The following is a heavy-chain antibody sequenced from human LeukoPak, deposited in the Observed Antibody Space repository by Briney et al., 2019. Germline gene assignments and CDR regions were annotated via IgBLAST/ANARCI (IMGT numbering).Heavy chain of an antibody. V-gene: IGHV1-2*02. CDR3: ARVLPGAYYDFWSGSEADYFDY. Sequence: GASVKVSCKASGYTFTGYYMHWVRQAPGQGLEWMGWVNPNSGGTSYAQKFQGRVTMTRDTSISTAYMELSRLRSDDTAVYYCARVLPGAYYDFWSGSEADYFDYWGQGTLVTVSS. CDR2: VNPNSGGT. D-gene: IGHD3-3*01. CDR1: GYTFTGYY. J-gene: IGHJ4*02.